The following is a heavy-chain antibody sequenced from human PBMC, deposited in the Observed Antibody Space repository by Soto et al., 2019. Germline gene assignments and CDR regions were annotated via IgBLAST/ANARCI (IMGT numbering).Heavy chain of an antibody. V-gene: IGHV1-18*01. CDR3: ARDGLASGSWYSDY. CDR1: GYTFTSYG. Sequence: QVQLVQSGAEVKKPGASVKVSCKASGYTFTSYGISWVRQAPGQGLEWMGWISAYNGNTNYAQKLQGRVTMPTDTXXSTAYMELRSLSSADTAVYYCARDGLASGSWYSDYWGQGSLVTVSS. CDR2: ISAYNGNT. D-gene: IGHD6-13*01. J-gene: IGHJ4*02.